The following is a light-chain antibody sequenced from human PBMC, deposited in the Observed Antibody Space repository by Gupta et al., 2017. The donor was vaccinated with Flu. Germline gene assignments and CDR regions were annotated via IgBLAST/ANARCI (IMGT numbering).Light chain of an antibody. Sequence: SVLTQPPSVSVAPGQTASITCGGNNIGSKSVHCYQQNPGQPPALAASDVSDLPSGPPERCSGCNSGNTAALSISRVEAGEEADDYCQVWDSSRDHRVFGGGTKVTVL. CDR1: NIGSKS. CDR3: QVWDSSRDHRV. CDR2: DVS. J-gene: IGLJ3*02. V-gene: IGLV3-21*02.